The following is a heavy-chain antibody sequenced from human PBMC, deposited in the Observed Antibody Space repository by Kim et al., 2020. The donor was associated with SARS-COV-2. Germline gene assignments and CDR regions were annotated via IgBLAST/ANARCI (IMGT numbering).Heavy chain of an antibody. CDR3: AEVGATTGLDY. V-gene: IGHV4-39*01. J-gene: IGHJ4*02. D-gene: IGHD1-26*01. Sequence: SETLSLTCTVSGGSISSSSYYWGWIRQPPGKGLEWIGSIYYSGSTYYNPSLKSRVTISVDTSKNQFSLKLSSVTAADTAVYYCAEVGATTGLDYWGQGTLVTVSS. CDR1: GGSISSSSYY. CDR2: IYYSGST.